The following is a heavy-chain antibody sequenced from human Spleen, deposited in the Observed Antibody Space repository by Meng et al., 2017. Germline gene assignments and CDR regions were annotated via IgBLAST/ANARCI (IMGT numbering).Heavy chain of an antibody. CDR1: GGFSSSGVYY. CDR3: VRERVGGTAAQFDY. D-gene: IGHD1-26*01. Sequence: VPLQRLGPALGPPSQTLSLTRTVSGGFSSSGVYYWCWIRQHPGKGLEWIGYIYYSGSTYYNPSLKSRLTISVETSQNQFPLNLNSVTAAATAVYYCVRERVGGTAAQFDYWGQGTLVTVSS. J-gene: IGHJ4*02. CDR2: IYYSGST. V-gene: IGHV4-31*03.